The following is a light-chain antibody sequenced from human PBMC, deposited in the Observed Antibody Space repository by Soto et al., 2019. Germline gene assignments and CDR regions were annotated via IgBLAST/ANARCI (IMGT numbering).Light chain of an antibody. CDR3: QQYSTYWT. V-gene: IGKV1-5*01. Sequence: DIQMTQSPSTLSASVGDRVTITCRASQSVSRWLAWYQQKPGKAPKLLIFDVSNLESGVPSRFSGSGFGTEFTLTINSLQPDDSATYYCQQYSTYWTFGQGTKVDIK. J-gene: IGKJ1*01. CDR1: QSVSRW. CDR2: DVS.